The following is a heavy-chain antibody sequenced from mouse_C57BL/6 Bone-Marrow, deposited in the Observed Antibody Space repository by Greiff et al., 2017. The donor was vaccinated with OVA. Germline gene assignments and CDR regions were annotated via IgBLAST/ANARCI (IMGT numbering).Heavy chain of an antibody. CDR1: GYTFTDYE. Sequence: VQLQQSGAELVRPGASVTLSCKASGYTFTDYEMHWVKQTPVHGLEWIGAIDPETGGTAYNQKFKGKAILTADKSSSTAYMKLRSLTSEDSAVYYCTRAGGYCNYRVFAYWGQGTLVTVSA. V-gene: IGHV1-15*01. D-gene: IGHD2-1*01. J-gene: IGHJ3*01. CDR2: IDPETGGT. CDR3: TRAGGYCNYRVFAY.